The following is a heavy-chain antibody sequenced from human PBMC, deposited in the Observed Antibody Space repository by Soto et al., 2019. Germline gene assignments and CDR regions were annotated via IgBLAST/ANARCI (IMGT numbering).Heavy chain of an antibody. CDR1: GGTFSSYA. D-gene: IGHD6-19*01. Sequence: SVKVSCKASGGTFSSYAISWVRQAPGQGLEWMGGIIPIFGTANYAQKFQGRVTITADESTSTAYMELSSLRSEDTAVYYCASVMYSSGWSYYYYGMDVWGQGTTVTVSS. V-gene: IGHV1-69*13. CDR3: ASVMYSSGWSYYYYGMDV. CDR2: IIPIFGTA. J-gene: IGHJ6*02.